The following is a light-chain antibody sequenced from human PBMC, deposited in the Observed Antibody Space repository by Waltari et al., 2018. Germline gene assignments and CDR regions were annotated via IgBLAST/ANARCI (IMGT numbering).Light chain of an antibody. J-gene: IGKJ3*01. Sequence: DIQMTQSPSSLSASVGDRVTITCRASQGIGKYLAWYQQKPGTVPKLLIYTASTVQSGVPSRFSGSGSAADFTLTISSLQPEDAATYYCQNYNSAPFTFGPGTRVDIK. CDR1: QGIGKY. CDR2: TAS. V-gene: IGKV1-27*01. CDR3: QNYNSAPFT.